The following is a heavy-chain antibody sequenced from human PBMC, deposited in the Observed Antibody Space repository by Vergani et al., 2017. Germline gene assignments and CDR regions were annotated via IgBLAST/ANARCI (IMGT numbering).Heavy chain of an antibody. D-gene: IGHD1-20*01. J-gene: IGHJ3*02. CDR1: GYTFTGYY. V-gene: IGHV1-2*02. Sequence: QVQLVQSGAEVKKPGASVKVSCKASGYTFTGYYMHWVRQAPGQGLEWMGWINPNSGGTNYAQQFQGRVTMSSDRSISTAYMELSRLRSDDTAVDYCARDMTGTIAFDIRGQGTMVTVS. CDR3: ARDMTGTIAFDI. CDR2: INPNSGGT.